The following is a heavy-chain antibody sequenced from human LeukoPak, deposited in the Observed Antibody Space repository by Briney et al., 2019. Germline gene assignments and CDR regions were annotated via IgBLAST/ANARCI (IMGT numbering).Heavy chain of an antibody. CDR1: GFTFSNYE. CDR2: IRSSGSII. J-gene: IGHJ4*02. Sequence: GGSLRLSCPASGFTFSNYEMNWVRQAPGKGLEWVSYIRSSGSIIYYADSVKGRFTISRDNAKNSLYLQMNSLRAEDTAVYYCARERVIAGSYYFDSWGQGTLVTVSS. D-gene: IGHD6-13*01. CDR3: ARERVIAGSYYFDS. V-gene: IGHV3-48*03.